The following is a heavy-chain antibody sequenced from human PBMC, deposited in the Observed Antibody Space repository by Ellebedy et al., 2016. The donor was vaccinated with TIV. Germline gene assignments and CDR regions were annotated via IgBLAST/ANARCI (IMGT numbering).Heavy chain of an antibody. CDR2: ITSSGSTI. V-gene: IGHV3-11*01. CDR1: GFTFSDYY. CDR3: ARQDYGDFYFDY. J-gene: IGHJ4*02. Sequence: GESLKISCAASGFTFSDYYMSWIRQAPGKGLEWVSYITSSGSTIYYADSGKGRFTISRDNAQNSLYLQMNSLRAEDTAVYYCARQDYGDFYFDYWGQGTLVTVSS. D-gene: IGHD4-17*01.